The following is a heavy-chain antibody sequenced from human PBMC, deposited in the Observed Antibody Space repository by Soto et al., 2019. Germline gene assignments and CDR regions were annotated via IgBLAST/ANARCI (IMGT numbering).Heavy chain of an antibody. D-gene: IGHD6-19*01. CDR3: AHIVVAGLGYYFDY. CDR1: GFSLSSTRMA. V-gene: IGHV2-5*02. J-gene: IGHJ4*02. Sequence: SGPTVVNPTQTLTLTCTFSGFSLSSTRMAVGWIRQPPGKALEWLALIYWDDDKRYSPFLKSRLTITKDTSKNQVVLTMSNMDPVDTARYYCAHIVVAGLGYYFDYWGQGTLVTVSS. CDR2: IYWDDDK.